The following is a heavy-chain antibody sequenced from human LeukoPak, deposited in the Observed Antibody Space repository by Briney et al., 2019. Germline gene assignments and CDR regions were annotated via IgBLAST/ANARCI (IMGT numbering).Heavy chain of an antibody. V-gene: IGHV3-48*04. D-gene: IGHD3-22*01. CDR3: ARDNYYYDSSGYYFQGKLDY. CDR1: EFTVSDYS. CDR2: ISRSGNSI. J-gene: IGHJ4*02. Sequence: PGGSLRLSCAASEFTVSDYSMDWVRQAPGKGLEWISYISRSGNSIYYADSVKGRITISRDNAKNSLYLQMNSLRAEDTAVYYCARDNYYYDSSGYYFQGKLDYWGRGTLVTVSS.